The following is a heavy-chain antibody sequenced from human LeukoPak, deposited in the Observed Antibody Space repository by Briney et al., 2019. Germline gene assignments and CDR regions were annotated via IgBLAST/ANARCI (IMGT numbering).Heavy chain of an antibody. J-gene: IGHJ4*02. D-gene: IGHD6-13*01. CDR1: TSSPSSHW. CDR3: ATWQLDY. V-gene: IGHV3-74*01. CDR2: INSDGSST. Sequence: QPGGSLRLSCPADTSSPSSHWTDWVRQAPGKGLVWVSRINSDGSSTSYADSVKGRFTISRDNAKNTLYPQMNSLRAEDTAVYYCATWQLDYWGQGILVTVSS.